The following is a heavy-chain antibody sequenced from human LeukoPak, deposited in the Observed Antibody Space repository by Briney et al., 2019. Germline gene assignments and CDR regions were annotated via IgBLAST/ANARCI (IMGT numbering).Heavy chain of an antibody. D-gene: IGHD5-12*01. CDR2: ISSNGGAT. Sequence: GGSLRLSCSASGFTFDDYSMHWVRQAPGKRLEWVSLISSNGGATYYGDSVRGRFIISRDNSKNTLYLQMNSLRAEDTAVYYCARDAENGYSGYDWWGQGTLVTVSS. CDR1: GFTFDDYS. CDR3: ARDAENGYSGYDW. J-gene: IGHJ4*02. V-gene: IGHV3-43*01.